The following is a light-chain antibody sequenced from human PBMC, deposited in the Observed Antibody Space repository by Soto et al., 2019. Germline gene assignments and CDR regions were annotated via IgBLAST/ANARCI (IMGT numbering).Light chain of an antibody. CDR1: QSVSSSF. Sequence: GLTQSAGALSLSQGERATLSCRASQSVSSSFLAWYQQKVGQAPRLLIYGASSRATGIPDRFSGSGSGTDFTLTISRLEPEDFAVYYCQQYGSSPRTFGQGTRLEIK. CDR3: QQYGSSPRT. J-gene: IGKJ5*01. V-gene: IGKV3-20*01. CDR2: GAS.